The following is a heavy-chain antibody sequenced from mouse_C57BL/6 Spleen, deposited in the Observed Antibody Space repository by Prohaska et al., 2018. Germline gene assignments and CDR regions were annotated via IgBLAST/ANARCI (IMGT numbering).Heavy chain of an antibody. D-gene: IGHD4-1*01. V-gene: IGHV5-4*01. CDR1: GFTFSSYA. CDR3: ARDRANWDSYWYFDV. J-gene: IGHJ1*03. Sequence: LKLSCAASGFTFSSYAMSWVRQTPEKRLEWVATISDGGSYTYYPDNVKGRFTISRDNAKNNLYLQMSHLKSEDTAMYYCARDRANWDSYWYFDVWGTGTTVTVSS. CDR2: ISDGGSYT.